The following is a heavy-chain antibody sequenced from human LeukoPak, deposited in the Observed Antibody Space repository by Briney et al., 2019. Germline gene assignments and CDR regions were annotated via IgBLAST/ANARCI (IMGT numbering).Heavy chain of an antibody. V-gene: IGHV4-34*01. J-gene: IGHJ4*02. Sequence: SETLSLTCAVYGGSFSGYYWSWIRQPPAKGLEWIGEINHSGSTNYNPSLKSRVTISVDTSKNQFSLKLRSVTAAETAVYYCARFPPRARKSSERWGQGTLVTVSS. CDR1: GGSFSGYY. D-gene: IGHD6-25*01. CDR3: ARFPPRARKSSER. CDR2: INHSGST.